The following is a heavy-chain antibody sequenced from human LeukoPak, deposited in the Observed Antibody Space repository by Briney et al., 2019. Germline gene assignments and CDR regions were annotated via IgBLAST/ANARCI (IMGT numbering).Heavy chain of an antibody. Sequence: ASVKVSCKASGYTFTRYYMYWVRQAPGQGLEWMGLINPSGGSASYAQKFQGRVTMTRDTSTSTVYMELSSLTSEDTAVYYCARASDYGDYVRYFQHWGQGTLVTVSS. CDR1: GYTFTRYY. V-gene: IGHV1-46*01. J-gene: IGHJ1*01. D-gene: IGHD4-17*01. CDR2: INPSGGSA. CDR3: ARASDYGDYVRYFQH.